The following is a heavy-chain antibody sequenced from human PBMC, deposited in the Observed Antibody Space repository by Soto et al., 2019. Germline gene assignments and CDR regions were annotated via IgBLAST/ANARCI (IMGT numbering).Heavy chain of an antibody. V-gene: IGHV3-33*01. CDR3: ARGSDYDILTGYVDY. CDR2: IWYDGSNK. CDR1: GFTFSSYG. Sequence: QVQLVESGGGVVQPGRSLRLSCAASGFTFSSYGMHWVRQAPGKGLEWVAVIWYDGSNKYYADSVKGRFTISRDNSKNTLYLKMNGLRAEDTAVYYCARGSDYDILTGYVDYWGQGTLVTVSS. J-gene: IGHJ4*02. D-gene: IGHD3-9*01.